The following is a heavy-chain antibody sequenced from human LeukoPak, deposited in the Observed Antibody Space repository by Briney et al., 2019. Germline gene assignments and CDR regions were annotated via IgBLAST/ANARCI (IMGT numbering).Heavy chain of an antibody. V-gene: IGHV3-48*03. CDR2: ISSSGSTI. D-gene: IGHD6-6*01. CDR3: ARGYRSAARRLLPMDV. CDR1: GFTFSSYE. Sequence: GGSLRLSCVASGFTFSSYEMNWVRQAPGKGLEWVSYISSSGSTIYYADSVKGRFTISRDNAKNSLYLQMNSLRAEDTAVYYCARGYRSAARRLLPMDVWGKGTTVTVSS. J-gene: IGHJ6*03.